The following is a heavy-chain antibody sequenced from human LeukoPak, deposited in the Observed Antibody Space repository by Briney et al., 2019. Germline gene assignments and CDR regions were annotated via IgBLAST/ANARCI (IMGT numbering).Heavy chain of an antibody. Sequence: SETLSLTCTVSGGSIGSSSYYWGWIRQPPGKGLNWIGSTYYSGSTYYNPSLKSRVTISVDTSKNQFSLKLSSVTAADTAVYYCARVPVYDYVWGSYLDYWGQGTLVTVSS. CDR1: GGSIGSSSYY. CDR3: ARVPVYDYVWGSYLDY. V-gene: IGHV4-39*07. CDR2: TYYSGST. D-gene: IGHD3-16*01. J-gene: IGHJ4*02.